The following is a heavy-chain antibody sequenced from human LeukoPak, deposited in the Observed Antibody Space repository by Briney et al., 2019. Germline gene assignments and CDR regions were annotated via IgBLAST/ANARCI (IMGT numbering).Heavy chain of an antibody. J-gene: IGHJ5*02. Sequence: PSETLSLTCTVSGGSISSYYWSWIRQPPGKGLEWIGEINHSGSTNYNPSLKSRVTISVDPSKNQLSLKLSSVTAADTALYHRARANDYGDYLNWFDPWGQGTLVTVSS. CDR3: ARANDYGDYLNWFDP. CDR2: INHSGST. CDR1: GGSISSYY. V-gene: IGHV4-34*01. D-gene: IGHD4-17*01.